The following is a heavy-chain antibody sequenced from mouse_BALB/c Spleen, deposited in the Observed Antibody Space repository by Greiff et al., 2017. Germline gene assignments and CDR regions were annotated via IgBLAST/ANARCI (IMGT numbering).Heavy chain of an antibody. CDR1: GYTFTSYV. J-gene: IGHJ3*01. Sequence: EVQLQQSGPELVKPGASVKMSCKASGYTFTSYVMHWVKQKPGQGLEWIGYINPYNDGTKYNEKFKGKATLTSDKSSSTAYMELSSLTSEDSAVYYCARGAVYYGPAWFAYWGQGTLVTVSA. CDR3: ARGAVYYGPAWFAY. CDR2: INPYNDGT. V-gene: IGHV1-14*01. D-gene: IGHD1-2*01.